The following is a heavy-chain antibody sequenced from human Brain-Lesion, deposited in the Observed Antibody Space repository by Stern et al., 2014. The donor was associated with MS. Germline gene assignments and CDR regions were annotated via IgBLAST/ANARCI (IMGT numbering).Heavy chain of an antibody. V-gene: IGHV2-5*02. CDR2: IYWDNDK. CDR1: GFSLRTDGVG. CDR3: AHRRPHYASWDNGDFDY. Sequence: QVTLRESGPALVTPTQTLTLTCTFSGFSLRTDGVGVGWVRQPPGQALESLALIYWDNDKRYSPSLRSRLTITKDTSRNQVVLTMTNMDPVDTATYYCAHRRPHYASWDNGDFDYWGQGALVTVYS. D-gene: IGHD3-3*01. J-gene: IGHJ4*02.